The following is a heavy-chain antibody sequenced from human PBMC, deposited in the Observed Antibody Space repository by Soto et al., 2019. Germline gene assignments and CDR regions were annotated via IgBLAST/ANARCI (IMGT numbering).Heavy chain of an antibody. V-gene: IGHV3-23*01. CDR2: ISGDAGST. CDR3: AKRVYGDYVWFDY. Sequence: EVQLLESGGGLVQPGGYLRLSCAASGFSFSDYAMSWVRQAPGKGLEWVSIISGDAGSTKYADSVKGRFTISRVNSKNTVYLQMNSLRAEDTAVYYCAKRVYGDYVWFDYWGQGTLVTVSS. J-gene: IGHJ4*02. CDR1: GFSFSDYA. D-gene: IGHD4-17*01.